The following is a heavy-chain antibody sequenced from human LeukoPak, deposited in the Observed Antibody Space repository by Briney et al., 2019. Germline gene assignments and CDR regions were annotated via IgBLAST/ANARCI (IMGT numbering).Heavy chain of an antibody. J-gene: IGHJ5*02. CDR2: ISHDARTK. D-gene: IGHD5-24*01. CDR1: GFNFDNFA. V-gene: IGHV3-30*04. Sequence: QSGGSLRLSCVVSGFNFDNFAMHWVRQPLGKGLEWVAVISHDARTKYYADSMKGRITISRDNSKNTLFLQMNNLRTEDTAVYFCASPSPPGDGYNPPDHWGQGTLVTVSS. CDR3: ASPSPPGDGYNPPDH.